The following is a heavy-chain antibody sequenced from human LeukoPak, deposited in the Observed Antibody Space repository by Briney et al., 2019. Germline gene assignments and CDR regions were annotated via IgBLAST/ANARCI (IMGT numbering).Heavy chain of an antibody. V-gene: IGHV1-46*01. CDR3: ARVGGSGSYRSYYYYMDV. CDR1: RYTFTSYY. J-gene: IGHJ6*03. CDR2: INPSGGST. D-gene: IGHD3-10*01. Sequence: ASVKVSCKASRYTFTSYYMHWVRQAPGQGLEWMGIINPSGGSTSYAQKFQGRVTMTRDTSTSTVYMELSSLRSEDTAVYYCARVGGSGSYRSYYYYMDVWGKGTTVTVSS.